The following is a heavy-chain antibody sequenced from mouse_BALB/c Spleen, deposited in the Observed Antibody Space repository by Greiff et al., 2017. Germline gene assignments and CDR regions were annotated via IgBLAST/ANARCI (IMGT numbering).Heavy chain of an antibody. CDR3: AREKGYGKGYCDY. J-gene: IGHJ2*01. D-gene: IGHD2-10*02. CDR2: ISYSGST. Sequence: EVKLMESGPGLVKPSQSLSLTCTVTGYSITSDYAWNWIRQFPGNKLEWMGYISYSGSTSYNPSLKSRISITRDTSKNQFFLQLNSVTTEDTATYYCAREKGYGKGYCDYWGQGTTRTVSS. CDR1: GYSITSDYA. V-gene: IGHV3-2*02.